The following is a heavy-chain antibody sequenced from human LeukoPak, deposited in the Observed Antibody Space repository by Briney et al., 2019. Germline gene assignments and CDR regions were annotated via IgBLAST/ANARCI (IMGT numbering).Heavy chain of an antibody. D-gene: IGHD6-6*01. V-gene: IGHV4-34*01. CDR2: INHSGST. Sequence: SETLSLTCAVYGGSFSGYYWSWIRQPPGKGLEWIGEINHSGSTNYNPSLKSRVTISVDTSKNQFSLKLSSVTAADTAVYYCAWKRFWYSSSSPVDYWGQGTLVTVSS. CDR3: AWKRFWYSSSSPVDY. J-gene: IGHJ4*02. CDR1: GGSFSGYY.